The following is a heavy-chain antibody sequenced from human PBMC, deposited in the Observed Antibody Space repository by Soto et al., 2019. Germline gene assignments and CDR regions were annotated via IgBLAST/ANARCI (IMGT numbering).Heavy chain of an antibody. Sequence: SETLPLTCTVSGGSISSGGYYWSWIRQHPGKGIEWNGYIYYSGSTYYNPSLKSRVTISVDTSKNQFSLKLSSVTAADTAVYYCARAPDYYDSSGYYRWFDPWGQGTLVTVSS. CDR1: GGSISSGGYY. V-gene: IGHV4-31*03. CDR3: ARAPDYYDSSGYYRWFDP. D-gene: IGHD3-22*01. CDR2: IYYSGST. J-gene: IGHJ5*02.